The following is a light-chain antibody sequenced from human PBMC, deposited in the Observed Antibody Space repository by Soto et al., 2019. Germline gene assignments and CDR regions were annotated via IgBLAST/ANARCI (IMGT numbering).Light chain of an antibody. CDR3: QQYGSSLIT. Sequence: EIVLTQSPGALSLSPGERATLSCRGSQSVSSSYLAWYQQKPGQAPRLLIYVASSRATGIPDRFSGSGSGTDFTLTISRLEPEDFAVYYCQQYGSSLITFGGGTKVDI. J-gene: IGKJ4*01. CDR1: QSVSSSY. CDR2: VAS. V-gene: IGKV3-20*01.